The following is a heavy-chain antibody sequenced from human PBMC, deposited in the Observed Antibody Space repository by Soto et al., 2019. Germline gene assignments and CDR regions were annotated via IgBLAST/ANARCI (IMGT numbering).Heavy chain of an antibody. J-gene: IGHJ2*01. CDR2: INHSGST. D-gene: IGHD6-13*01. V-gene: IGHV4-34*01. CDR1: GGSFSGYY. Sequence: QVQLQQWGAGLLKPSETLSLTCAVYGGSFSGYYWSWIRQPPGKGLEWIGEINHSGSTNYNPSLKHRATIAVDGSMHQFSMKLSSVTAAETAVYYCPRNGAGSIWYQLTLYFNLLGRGTLVTVCS. CDR3: PRNGAGSIWYQLTLYFNL.